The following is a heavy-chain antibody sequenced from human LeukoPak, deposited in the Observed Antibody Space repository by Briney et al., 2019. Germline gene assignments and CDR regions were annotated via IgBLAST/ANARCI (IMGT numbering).Heavy chain of an antibody. J-gene: IGHJ4*02. V-gene: IGHV1-69*05. CDR2: IIPIFGTA. CDR3: ARGTEKDISGWADFDY. CDR1: GGTFSSYA. D-gene: IGHD6-19*01. Sequence: SVKVSCKASGGTFSSYAISWVRQARGQGLEWMGRIIPIFGTANYAQKFQGRVTITTDESTSTAYMELSSLRSEDTAVYYCARGTEKDISGWADFDYWGQGTLVTVSS.